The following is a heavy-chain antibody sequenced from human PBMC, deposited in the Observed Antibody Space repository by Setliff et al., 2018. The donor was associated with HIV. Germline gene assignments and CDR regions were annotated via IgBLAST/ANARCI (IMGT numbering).Heavy chain of an antibody. J-gene: IGHJ4*02. Sequence: ASETLSLTCTVSGGSISSGSYYWSWIRQPAGKGLEWIGHIYTSGSTNYDPSLKGRVTISVDTSKNQFSLKLRSVTAADTAVFYCARLTTTYYYDSSAYYHPVWGQGTLVTVSS. D-gene: IGHD3-22*01. CDR3: ARLTTTYYYDSSAYYHPV. CDR1: GGSISSGSYY. V-gene: IGHV4-61*09. CDR2: IYTSGST.